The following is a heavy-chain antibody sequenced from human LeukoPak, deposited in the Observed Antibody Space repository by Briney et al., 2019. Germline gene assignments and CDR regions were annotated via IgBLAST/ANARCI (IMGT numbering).Heavy chain of an antibody. CDR1: GGSFSGYY. J-gene: IGHJ4*02. D-gene: IGHD3-9*01. V-gene: IGHV4-34*01. CDR3: AREGDILTGLGGFDY. CDR2: INHSGST. Sequence: SETLSLTCAVYGGSFSGYYWSWIRQPPGKGLEWIGEINHSGSTNYNPSLKSRVTISVDTSKNQFSLKLSSVTAADTAVYYCAREGDILTGLGGFDYWGQGTLVTVSS.